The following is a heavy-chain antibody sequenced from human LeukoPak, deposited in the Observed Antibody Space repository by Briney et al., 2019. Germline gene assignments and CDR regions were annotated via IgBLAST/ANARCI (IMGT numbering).Heavy chain of an antibody. J-gene: IGHJ6*02. CDR2: ISYSGST. CDR3: VRIYCTSTSCYGDSYYGMDV. D-gene: IGHD2-2*01. Sequence: PSETLSLTCTVSGDSISSSRHSWGWIRQPPGKGLEWIGSISYSGSTYYNPSLKTRVTVSVDTSENQFSLKLSSVTAADSTVYYCVRIYCTSTSCYGDSYYGMDVWGQGTTVTVSS. V-gene: IGHV4-39*01. CDR1: GDSISSSRHS.